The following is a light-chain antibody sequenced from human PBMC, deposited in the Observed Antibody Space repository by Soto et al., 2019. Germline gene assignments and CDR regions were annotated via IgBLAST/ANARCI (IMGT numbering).Light chain of an antibody. CDR1: ESISISY. CDR2: STS. V-gene: IGKV3D-15*01. Sequence: EIVLTQSPDTLSLSPGERATLSCRASESISISYLAWYQQQPGQAPRVLIYSTSTRATGIPARFSGSGCATEYTLPISSLQSEDFAVYYGQQYKNWPPITFCQGTRLEI. J-gene: IGKJ5*01. CDR3: QQYKNWPPIT.